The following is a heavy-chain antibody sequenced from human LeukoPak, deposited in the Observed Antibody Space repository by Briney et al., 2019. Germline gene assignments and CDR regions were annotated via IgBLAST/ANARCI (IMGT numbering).Heavy chain of an antibody. Sequence: GGSLRPSCAASGFTFSNYAMSSVRQAPGKRLEWVSAISPGGSATYYADSVKGRSTISRDNCKNTLSLQMNSLRAEDTAVYYCARDGRHSSGWYYFDYWGQGTLATVSS. D-gene: IGHD6-19*01. J-gene: IGHJ4*02. CDR2: ISPGGSAT. V-gene: IGHV3-23*01. CDR3: ARDGRHSSGWYYFDY. CDR1: GFTFSNYA.